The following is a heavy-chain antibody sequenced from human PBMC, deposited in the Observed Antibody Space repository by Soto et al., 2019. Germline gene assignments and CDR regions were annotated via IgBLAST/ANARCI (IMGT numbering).Heavy chain of an antibody. CDR1: GRSFSGYY. Sequence: PSETLSLTCAVYGRSFSGYYWCWIRPPPGKGLEWIGEINHSGSTNYNPSLKSRVTISVDTSKNQFSLKLSSVTAADTAVYYCARGGYSSGWSSRYYYYYMDVWGKGTTVNVS. D-gene: IGHD6-19*01. J-gene: IGHJ6*03. CDR2: INHSGST. V-gene: IGHV4-34*01. CDR3: ARGGYSSGWSSRYYYYYMDV.